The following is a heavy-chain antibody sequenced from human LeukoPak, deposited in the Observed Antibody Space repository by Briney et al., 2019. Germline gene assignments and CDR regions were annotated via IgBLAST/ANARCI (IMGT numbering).Heavy chain of an antibody. CDR1: GFSFGSHW. V-gene: IGHV3-53*01. CDR3: ARDNCGGSCYLNYFAMDV. CDR2: TYTSGST. Sequence: GGSLRLSCAASGFSFGSHWMSWVRQAPGKGLEWVSLTYTSGSTYYADSMRGRFTISRDNSRNIVYLQINSLRAEDTAVYYCARDNCGGSCYLNYFAMDVWGQGTTVTVSS. J-gene: IGHJ6*02. D-gene: IGHD2-15*01.